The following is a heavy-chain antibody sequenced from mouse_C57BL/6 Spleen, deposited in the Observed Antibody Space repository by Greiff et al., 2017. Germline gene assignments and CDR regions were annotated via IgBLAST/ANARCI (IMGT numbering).Heavy chain of an antibody. CDR1: GYTFTSYW. Sequence: QVHVKQPGAELVRPGSSVKLSCKASGYTFTSYWMHWVKQRPIQGLEWIGNIDPSDSETHYNQKFKDKATLTVDKSSSTAYMQLSSLTSEDSAVYYCARSGITTVVAELDYWGQGTTLTVSS. CDR3: ARSGITTVVAELDY. D-gene: IGHD1-1*01. CDR2: IDPSDSET. J-gene: IGHJ2*01. V-gene: IGHV1-52*01.